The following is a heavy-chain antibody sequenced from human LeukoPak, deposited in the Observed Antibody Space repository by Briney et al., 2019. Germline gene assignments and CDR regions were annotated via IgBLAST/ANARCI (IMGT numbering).Heavy chain of an antibody. CDR1: GGTFSSDA. J-gene: IGHJ6*03. CDR3: ARDSALIVGASPYYYYYYMDV. D-gene: IGHD1-26*01. CDR2: IIPIFGTA. V-gene: IGHV1-69*05. Sequence: ASVKVSCEASGGTFSSDAISWVRQAPGQGLEWMGRIIPIFGTANYAQKFQGRVTITTDESTSTAYMELSSLRSEDTAVYYCARDSALIVGASPYYYYYYMDVWGKGTTVTVSS.